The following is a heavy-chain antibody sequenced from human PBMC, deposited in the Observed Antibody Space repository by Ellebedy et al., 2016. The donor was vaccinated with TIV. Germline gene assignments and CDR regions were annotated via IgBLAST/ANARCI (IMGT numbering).Heavy chain of an antibody. CDR3: AGPMVGVAGEIDY. CDR2: ISSSSTYI. V-gene: IGHV3-21*06. Sequence: GESLKISXAASKFTFSRYSMNWVRQAPGKGLEWVSSISSSSTYIYYADSVKGQFTISRDNTKNSLYLQMNSLRAEDTAVYYCAGPMVGVAGEIDYWGQGTLVTVSS. D-gene: IGHD6-19*01. J-gene: IGHJ4*02. CDR1: KFTFSRYS.